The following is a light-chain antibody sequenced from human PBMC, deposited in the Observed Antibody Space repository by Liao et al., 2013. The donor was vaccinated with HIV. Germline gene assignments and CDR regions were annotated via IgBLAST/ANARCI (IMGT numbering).Light chain of an antibody. Sequence: SYELTQTPSVSVSPGQTARISCSGEALSKQYAYWYQQKAGQAPVMIMFKDFERPAGIPERFSGSSSGTTVTLTIGGVQAEDEAEYHCQSADSDGTVVFGRGTKVTVL. CDR3: QSADSDGTVV. CDR1: ALSKQY. J-gene: IGLJ2*01. CDR2: KDF. V-gene: IGLV3-25*03.